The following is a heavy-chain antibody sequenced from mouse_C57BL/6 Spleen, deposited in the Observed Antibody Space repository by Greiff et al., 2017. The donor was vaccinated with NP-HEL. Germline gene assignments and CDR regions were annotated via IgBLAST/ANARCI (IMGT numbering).Heavy chain of an antibody. CDR1: GYTFTDYY. CDR2: IYPGSGNT. D-gene: IGHD3-3*01. J-gene: IGHJ1*03. CDR3: ARGTSWYFDV. V-gene: IGHV1-76*01. Sequence: VQRVESGAELVRPGASVKLSCKASGYTFTDYYINWVKQRPGQGLEWIARIYPGSGNTYYNEKFKGKATLTAEKSSSTAYMQLSSLTSEDSAVYFCARGTSWYFDVWGTGTTVTVSS.